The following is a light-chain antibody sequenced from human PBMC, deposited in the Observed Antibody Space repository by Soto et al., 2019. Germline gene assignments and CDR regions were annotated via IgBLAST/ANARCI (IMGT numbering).Light chain of an antibody. CDR3: AAWDDSRPYV. J-gene: IGLJ1*01. V-gene: IGLV1-47*01. Sequence: QSVLTQPPSASGTPGQRVTISCSGSSSNIGSNYVYWYQQLPGTAPKLLIYRNNQRPSGVPDRFSGSKSGTSASLAISGLRSEDEADYYCAAWDDSRPYVFGTGTKLTV. CDR1: SSNIGSNY. CDR2: RNN.